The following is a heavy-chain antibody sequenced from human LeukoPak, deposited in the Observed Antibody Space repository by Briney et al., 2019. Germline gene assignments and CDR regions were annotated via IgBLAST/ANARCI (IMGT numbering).Heavy chain of an antibody. Sequence: SETLSLTWAVYGGSFSGYYWSWIRQPPGKGLEWIGEINHSGSTNYNPSLKSRVTISVDTSKNQFSLKLSSVTAADTAVYYCARGFVVVAATGAFDIWGQGTMVTVSS. CDR3: ARGFVVVAATGAFDI. J-gene: IGHJ3*02. CDR1: GGSFSGYY. V-gene: IGHV4-34*01. D-gene: IGHD2-15*01. CDR2: INHSGST.